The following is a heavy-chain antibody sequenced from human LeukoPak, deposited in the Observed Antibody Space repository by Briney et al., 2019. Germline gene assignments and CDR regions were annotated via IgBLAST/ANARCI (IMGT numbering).Heavy chain of an antibody. V-gene: IGHV3-21*01. CDR2: ISSSSVYI. D-gene: IGHD2-2*01. Sequence: GGSLRLSCAASGFTFSTYSMTWVRQSPGRGLEWVSSISSSSVYIYYADSVKGRFIISRDNAKTSLYLQMTSLRAEDTAVYYCAPSYRILPAASLDYWGQGALVTVSS. CDR1: GFTFSTYS. CDR3: APSYRILPAASLDY. J-gene: IGHJ4*02.